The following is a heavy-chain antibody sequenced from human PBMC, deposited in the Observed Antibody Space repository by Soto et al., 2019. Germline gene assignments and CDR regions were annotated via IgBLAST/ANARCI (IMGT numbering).Heavy chain of an antibody. CDR1: GGSLSDYS. V-gene: IGHV4-34*02. J-gene: IGHJ4*02. Sequence: QVQLRQWGAGLLKPSETLSLRCAVYGGSLSDYSWSWIRQSPEKGLEWIGEINHGGTTKYNPSLKSRVTKSVDTSKNQVSLILTSATAADTAVYRCARGGGNSGYFFDYWGRGTLVTVSS. CDR2: INHGGTT. D-gene: IGHD5-12*01. CDR3: ARGGGNSGYFFDY.